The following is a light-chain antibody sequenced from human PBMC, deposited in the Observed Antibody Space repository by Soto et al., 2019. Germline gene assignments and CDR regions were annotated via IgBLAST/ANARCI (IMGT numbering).Light chain of an antibody. CDR3: QQYNNWPRT. V-gene: IGKV3-20*01. J-gene: IGKJ4*01. CDR2: GAS. CDR1: QSVSSSY. Sequence: EIVLTQSPGTLSLSPVERATLSCMASQSVSSSYLAWYQQKPGQAPRLLIYGASSRATGIPDRFSGSGSGTDFTLTISRLEPEDFAVYYCQQYNNWPRTFGGGTKVDIK.